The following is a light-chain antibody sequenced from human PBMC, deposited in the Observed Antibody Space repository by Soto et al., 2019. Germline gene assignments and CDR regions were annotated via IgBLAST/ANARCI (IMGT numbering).Light chain of an antibody. J-gene: IGLJ1*01. CDR2: EVS. Sequence: QSALTQPASVSGSPGQSITISCTGNSSDVGGYNYVSWYQQHPGKDPKLMIYEVSNRPSGVSNRFSGSKSGNTASLTISGLQAEDEADYYCSSYTSSSTVYVFGTGTKLTV. CDR1: SSDVGGYNY. CDR3: SSYTSSSTVYV. V-gene: IGLV2-14*01.